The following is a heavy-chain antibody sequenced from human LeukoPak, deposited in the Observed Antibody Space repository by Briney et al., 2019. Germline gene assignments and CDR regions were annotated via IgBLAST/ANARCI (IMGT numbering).Heavy chain of an antibody. Sequence: SETLSLTCTVSGGSISSHYWSWIRQPPGKGLEWIGYIYYSGSTNYHPSLKSRVTISVDTSKNQFSLKLSSVTAADTAVYYCARDNGYSSSWYDYWGQGTLVTVSS. CDR1: GGSISSHY. J-gene: IGHJ4*02. V-gene: IGHV4-59*11. CDR2: IYYSGST. CDR3: ARDNGYSSSWYDY. D-gene: IGHD6-13*01.